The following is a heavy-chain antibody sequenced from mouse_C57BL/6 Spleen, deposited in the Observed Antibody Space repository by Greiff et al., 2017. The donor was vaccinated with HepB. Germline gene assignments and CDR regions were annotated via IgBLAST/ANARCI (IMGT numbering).Heavy chain of an antibody. Sequence: EVQLQQSGPELVKPGASVKISCKASGYTFTDYYMNWVKQSHGKSLEWIGDINPNNGGTSYNQKFKGKATLTVDKSSSTAYMELRSLTSEDSAVYYCARSSGCLAMDYWGQGTSVTVSS. CDR1: GYTFTDYY. CDR3: ARSSGCLAMDY. J-gene: IGHJ4*01. V-gene: IGHV1-26*01. D-gene: IGHD4-1*01. CDR2: INPNNGGT.